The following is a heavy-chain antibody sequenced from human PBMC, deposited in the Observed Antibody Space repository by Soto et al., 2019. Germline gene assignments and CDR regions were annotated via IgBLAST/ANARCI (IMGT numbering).Heavy chain of an antibody. D-gene: IGHD3-22*01. J-gene: IGHJ4*02. CDR3: ARDSSGTYPGY. V-gene: IGHV3-30-3*01. Sequence: VAVISYDGSNKYYADSVKGRFTISRDNSKNTLYLQMNSLRAEDTAVYYCARDSSGTYPGYWGQGTLVTVSS. CDR2: ISYDGSNK.